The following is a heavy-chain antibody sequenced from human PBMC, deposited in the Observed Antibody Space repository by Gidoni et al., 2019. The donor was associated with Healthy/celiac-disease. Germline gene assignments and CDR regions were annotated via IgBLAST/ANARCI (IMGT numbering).Heavy chain of an antibody. J-gene: IGHJ3*02. V-gene: IGHV3-33*01. CDR3: AREGRFWSRAFDI. CDR2: IWYDGSNK. CDR1: GFTFSSYG. Sequence: QVQLVESGGGVVQPGRSLRLSCAASGFTFSSYGMHWVRQAPGKGLEWVAVIWYDGSNKYYADSVKGRFTISRDNSKNTLYLQMNSLRAEDTAVYYCAREGRFWSRAFDIWGQGTMVTVSS. D-gene: IGHD3-3*01.